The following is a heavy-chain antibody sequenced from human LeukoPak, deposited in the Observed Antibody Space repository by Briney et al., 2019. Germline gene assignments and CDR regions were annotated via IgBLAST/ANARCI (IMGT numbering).Heavy chain of an antibody. D-gene: IGHD3-9*01. Sequence: ASVKVSCKASGYTFTSYGISWGRQAPGQGLEWMGWISAYNGNTNYAQKLQGRVTMTTDTSTSTAYMELRSLRSDDTAVYYCARDDILTGPKSYYYYGMDVWGQGTTVTVSS. CDR2: ISAYNGNT. CDR3: ARDDILTGPKSYYYYGMDV. V-gene: IGHV1-18*01. CDR1: GYTFTSYG. J-gene: IGHJ6*02.